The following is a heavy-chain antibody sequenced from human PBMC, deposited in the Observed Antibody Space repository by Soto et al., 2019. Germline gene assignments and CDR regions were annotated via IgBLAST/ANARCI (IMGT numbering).Heavy chain of an antibody. CDR2: INPSGGST. Sequence: ASVKVSFKASGYAFTSYYMHWVRQAPGQGLEWMGIINPSGGSTIYAQKFQGRVTMTRDTSTSTVYLEVSSLRSQDTAVYNCARELELRDGNISHLDYWGQGTLVTISS. D-gene: IGHD1-1*01. CDR1: GYAFTSYY. CDR3: ARELELRDGNISHLDY. J-gene: IGHJ4*02. V-gene: IGHV1-46*01.